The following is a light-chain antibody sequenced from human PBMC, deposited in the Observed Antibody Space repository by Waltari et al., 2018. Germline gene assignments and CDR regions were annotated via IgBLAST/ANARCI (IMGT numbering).Light chain of an antibody. Sequence: QSVLTQPPSASGTPGQRVAIPCSGSSSNIGSYTEKWYQQLPGTAPKLLIYDNNQRPSGVPDRFSGSKAGTSASLAISGLQSDDEADYYCATWDDSLDGPLFGTGTKVTVL. CDR1: SSNIGSYT. V-gene: IGLV1-44*01. CDR3: ATWDDSLDGPL. J-gene: IGLJ1*01. CDR2: DNN.